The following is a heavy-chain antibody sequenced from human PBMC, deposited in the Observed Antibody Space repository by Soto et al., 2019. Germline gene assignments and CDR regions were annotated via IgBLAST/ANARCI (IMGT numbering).Heavy chain of an antibody. D-gene: IGHD6-19*01. CDR1: GYTFTGYY. J-gene: IGHJ3*02. V-gene: IGHV1-2*02. CDR2: INPNSGGT. CDR3: ARDLIAVAASDAFDI. Sequence: QVQLVQSGAEVKKPGASVKVSCKASGYTFTGYYMHWVRQAPGQGLEWMGWINPNSGGTNYAQKFQGRVTMTRDTSISTAYMELSRLRSDDTAVYYCARDLIAVAASDAFDIWGQGTMVTVSS.